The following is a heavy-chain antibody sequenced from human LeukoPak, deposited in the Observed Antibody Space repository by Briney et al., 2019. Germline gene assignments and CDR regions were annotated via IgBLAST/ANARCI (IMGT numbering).Heavy chain of an antibody. CDR1: GGSISSYY. D-gene: IGHD3-10*01. V-gene: IGHV4-59*12. J-gene: IGHJ3*02. CDR2: IYYSGST. Sequence: SETLSLTCTVSGGSISSYYLSWIRQPPGKGLEWIGYIYYSGSTNYNPSLKSRVDMSIDTFKIQLCLMLSSVTAADKAVYYCARDWEFRGAFDIWGQGTMVTVS. CDR3: ARDWEFRGAFDI.